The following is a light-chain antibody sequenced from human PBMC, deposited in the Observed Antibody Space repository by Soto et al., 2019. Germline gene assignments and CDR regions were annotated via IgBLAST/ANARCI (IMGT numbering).Light chain of an antibody. Sequence: HPASVSSAPGPARCVCRTATSRYGGAYNYVSWYQQHPGKAPKVIIYDVSYRPSGVSNRFSGSKSGNTASLTISGLRDEDEADYYCSSFTISFTEVFGTGT. CDR2: DVS. J-gene: IGLJ1*01. CDR3: SSFTISFTEV. V-gene: IGLV2-14*03. CDR1: SRYGGAYNY.